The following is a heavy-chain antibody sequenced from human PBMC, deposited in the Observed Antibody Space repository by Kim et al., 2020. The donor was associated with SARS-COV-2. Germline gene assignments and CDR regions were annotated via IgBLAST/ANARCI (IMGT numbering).Heavy chain of an antibody. CDR1: GFTFSSYS. V-gene: IGHV3-21*01. CDR3: ARWGDLAATYQTNWFDP. J-gene: IGHJ5*02. CDR2: ISSSTSYI. D-gene: IGHD2-15*01. Sequence: GGSLRLSCAASGFTFSSYSINWVRQAPGKGLEWVSSISSSTSYIYYADSVKGRFTISRDNAKNSLYLQMNSLRVEDTAVYYCARWGDLAATYQTNWFDPWGQGTLVTVSS.